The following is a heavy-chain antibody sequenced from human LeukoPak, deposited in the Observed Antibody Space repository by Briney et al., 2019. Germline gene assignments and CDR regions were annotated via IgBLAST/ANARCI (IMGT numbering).Heavy chain of an antibody. CDR1: GCIFKSYG. Sequence: GASVKVSCKASGCIFKSYGVNWVRQAPGQGLEWVGWISGFNGQTDYGQRFQGRVTMTRDTSTSTAYMELRSLRSEDTAVYYCARSGILVTGVRMDVWGKGTTVIVSS. J-gene: IGHJ6*04. CDR2: ISGFNGQT. D-gene: IGHD2-8*02. CDR3: ARSGILVTGVRMDV. V-gene: IGHV1-18*01.